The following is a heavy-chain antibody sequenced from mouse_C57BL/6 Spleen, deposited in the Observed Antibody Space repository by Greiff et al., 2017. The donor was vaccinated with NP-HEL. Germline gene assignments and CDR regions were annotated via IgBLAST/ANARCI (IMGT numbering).Heavy chain of an antibody. Sequence: VQLQQSGPELVKPGASVKISCKASGYAFSSSWMNWVKQRPGKGLEWIGRIYPGDGDTNYNGKFKGKATLTADKSSRTAYMQLSSLTSEDSAVYFGARGDYGSSSWFAYWGQGTLVTVSA. D-gene: IGHD1-1*01. J-gene: IGHJ3*01. CDR1: GYAFSSSW. CDR2: IYPGDGDT. CDR3: ARGDYGSSSWFAY. V-gene: IGHV1-82*01.